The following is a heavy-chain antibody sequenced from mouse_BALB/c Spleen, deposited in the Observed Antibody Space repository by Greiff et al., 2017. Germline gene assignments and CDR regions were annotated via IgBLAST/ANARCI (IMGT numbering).Heavy chain of an antibody. V-gene: IGHV5-15*02. J-gene: IGHJ2*01. CDR2: ISNLAYSI. CDR3: GRRGGKGLYFDY. Sequence: EVKLMESGGGLVQPGGSRKLSCAASGFSFSDYGMAWVRQAPGKGPEWVAFISNLAYSIYYADTVTGRFTISRENAKNTLYLEMSSLRSEDTAMYYCGRRGGKGLYFDYGGQGTTLTVSS. CDR1: GFSFSDYG.